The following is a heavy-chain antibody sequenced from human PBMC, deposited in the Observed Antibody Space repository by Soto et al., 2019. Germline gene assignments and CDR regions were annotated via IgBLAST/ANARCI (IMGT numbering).Heavy chain of an antibody. D-gene: IGHD2-15*01. CDR1: GFTVSSNY. CDR2: IYSGGST. Sequence: GGSLRLSCAASGFTVSSNYMSWVRQAPGKGLEWVSVIYSGGSTYYADSVKGRFTISRDNSKNTLYLQMNSLRAEDTAVYYCARAPASGGDCSGGSCYPTYWYFDLWGRGTLVTVSS. J-gene: IGHJ2*01. V-gene: IGHV3-66*01. CDR3: ARAPASGGDCSGGSCYPTYWYFDL.